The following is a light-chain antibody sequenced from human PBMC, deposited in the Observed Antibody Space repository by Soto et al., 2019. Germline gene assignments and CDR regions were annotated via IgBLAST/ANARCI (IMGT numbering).Light chain of an antibody. J-gene: IGLJ2*01. CDR1: SSNIGNNY. CDR2: DNN. V-gene: IGLV1-51*01. CDR3: GTWDSSLSVVV. Sequence: QSVLTQPPSVSAAPGQTVTISCSGSSSNIGNNYVSCYQQLPPTAPTLLIYDNNKRPSGIPDRFSGSKSGTSATLGITGLRTGDEDDYYCGTWDSSLSVVVFGGGTKLTVL.